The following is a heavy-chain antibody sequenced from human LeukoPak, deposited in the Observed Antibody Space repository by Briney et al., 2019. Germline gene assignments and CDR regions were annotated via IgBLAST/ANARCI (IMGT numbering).Heavy chain of an antibody. D-gene: IGHD5-24*01. CDR3: ARHVTISGPYDASDI. Sequence: EASVKVSCKASGYTFTSYYMHWVRQAPGQGLERMGIINPSGGSTSYAQKFQGRVTMTRDTSTSTVYMELSSLRSEDTAVYYCARHVTISGPYDASDIWGQGTMVTVSP. CDR1: GYTFTSYY. CDR2: INPSGGST. J-gene: IGHJ3*02. V-gene: IGHV1-46*01.